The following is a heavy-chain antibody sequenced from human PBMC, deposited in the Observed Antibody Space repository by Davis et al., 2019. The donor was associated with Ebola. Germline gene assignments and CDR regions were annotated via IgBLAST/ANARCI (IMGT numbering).Heavy chain of an antibody. D-gene: IGHD6-6*01. Sequence: PSETLSLTCTVSGGSISSSSYYWSWIRQPAGKGLEWIGRIYTSGSTNYNPSLKSRVTMSVDTAKNQFSLKRGSVTAADTAGYSGGGDSIASGNPNYWGQETLSPSPQ. V-gene: IGHV4-61*02. CDR3: GGDSIASGNPNY. J-gene: IGHJ4*02. CDR1: GGSISSSSYY. CDR2: IYTSGST.